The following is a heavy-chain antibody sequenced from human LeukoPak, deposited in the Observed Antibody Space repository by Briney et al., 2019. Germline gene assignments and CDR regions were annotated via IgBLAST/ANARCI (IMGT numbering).Heavy chain of an antibody. Sequence: GGSLRLSCAASGFTFRRYWMSWARQASGKGLEWVANINQDGSEKYYVDSVKGRFTISRDNAKNSLYLQMNSLRGEDTAVYYCVGLGENYWGQGTLVTVSS. CDR3: VGLGENY. J-gene: IGHJ4*02. CDR1: GFTFRRYW. D-gene: IGHD3-10*01. V-gene: IGHV3-7*02. CDR2: INQDGSEK.